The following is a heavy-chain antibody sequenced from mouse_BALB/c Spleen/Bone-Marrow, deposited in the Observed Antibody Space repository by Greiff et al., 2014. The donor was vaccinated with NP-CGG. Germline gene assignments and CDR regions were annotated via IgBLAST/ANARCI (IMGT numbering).Heavy chain of an antibody. Sequence: VKLQQSGAELVKPGASVKLSCTASGFNIKDTYMHWVKQRPEQGLEWIGRIGPANGNTKYDPKFQGKASITADTSSNTAYLQLSSLTSEDTAVYYCASYVYGYYFDYWGQGTTLTVSS. CDR1: GFNIKDTY. D-gene: IGHD2-2*01. CDR3: ASYVYGYYFDY. J-gene: IGHJ2*01. V-gene: IGHV14-3*02. CDR2: IGPANGNT.